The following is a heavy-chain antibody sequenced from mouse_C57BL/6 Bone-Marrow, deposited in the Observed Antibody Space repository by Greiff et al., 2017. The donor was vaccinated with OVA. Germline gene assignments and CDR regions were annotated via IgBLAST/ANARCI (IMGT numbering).Heavy chain of an antibody. D-gene: IGHD2-5*01. CDR2: IYPGDGDT. Sequence: VQLQQSGPELVKPGASVKISCKASGYAFSSSWMNWVKQRPGKGLEWIGRIYPGDGDTNYNGKFKGTATLTADKSSSTAYMQLSSLTSEDSAVYFCARKAYRNPYYYAMDYWGQGTSVTGSS. J-gene: IGHJ4*01. CDR1: GYAFSSSW. CDR3: ARKAYRNPYYYAMDY. V-gene: IGHV1-82*01.